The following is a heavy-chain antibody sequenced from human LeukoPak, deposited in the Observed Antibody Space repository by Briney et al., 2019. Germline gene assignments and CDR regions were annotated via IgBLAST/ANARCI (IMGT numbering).Heavy chain of an antibody. CDR2: ISSSGSTI. J-gene: IGHJ4*02. V-gene: IGHV3-11*01. Sequence: GGSLRLSCAASGFTFSDYYTSWIRQAPGKGLEWVSYISSSGSTIYYADSVKGRFTISRDNAKNSLYLQMNSLRAEDTAVYYCATTLGLWFGDPVGYFDYWGQGTLVTVSS. CDR3: ATTLGLWFGDPVGYFDY. D-gene: IGHD3-10*01. CDR1: GFTFSDYY.